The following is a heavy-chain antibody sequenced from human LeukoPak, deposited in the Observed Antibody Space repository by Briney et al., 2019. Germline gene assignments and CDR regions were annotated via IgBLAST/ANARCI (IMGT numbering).Heavy chain of an antibody. CDR3: ARWGAITSPGSDYGMDV. D-gene: IGHD1-26*01. CDR2: IYPGDSDT. CDR1: GYSFTSYW. V-gene: IGHV5-51*01. J-gene: IGHJ6*04. Sequence: GESLKISCKGSGYSFTSYWIGWGRQMPGKGLEWMGIIYPGDSDTRYSPSFQGQVTISADKSISTAYLQWSSLKASDTAMYYCARWGAITSPGSDYGMDVWGKGTTVTVSS.